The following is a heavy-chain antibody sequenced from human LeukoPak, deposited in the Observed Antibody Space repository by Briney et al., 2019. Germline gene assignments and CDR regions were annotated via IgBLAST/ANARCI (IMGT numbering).Heavy chain of an antibody. CDR1: GGSISSYY. D-gene: IGHD6-13*01. Sequence: KPSETLSLTCTVSGGSISSYYWSWIRQPAGKGLEWIGRIYTSGSTNYNPSLKSRVTISVDTSKNHFSLKLTSVTAADTAVYYCARNIAAAAPYYFDYWGQGTLVTVSS. V-gene: IGHV4-4*07. J-gene: IGHJ4*02. CDR3: ARNIAAAAPYYFDY. CDR2: IYTSGST.